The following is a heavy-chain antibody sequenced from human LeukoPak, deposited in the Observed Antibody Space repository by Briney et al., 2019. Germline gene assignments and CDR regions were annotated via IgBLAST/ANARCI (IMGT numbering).Heavy chain of an antibody. CDR2: IYTSGST. CDR1: GGSISSGSYY. Sequence: PSGTLSLTCTVSGGSISSGSYYWSWIRQPAGKGLEWIGRIYTSGSTNYNPSLKSRVTISVDTSKNQFSLKLSSVTAADTAVYYCARAPQAATFDYWGQGTLVTVSS. D-gene: IGHD1-1*01. CDR3: ARAPQAATFDY. J-gene: IGHJ4*02. V-gene: IGHV4-61*02.